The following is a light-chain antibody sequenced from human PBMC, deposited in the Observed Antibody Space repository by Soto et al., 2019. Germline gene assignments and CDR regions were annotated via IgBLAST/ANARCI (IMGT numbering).Light chain of an antibody. Sequence: EIVMTQSPATLSLSPGERATLSCRASQSVSSYLAWYQQKPGQAPRLLIYAASTRATGIPARFSGSGSGTEFTLTIRNPEAEDFEVCYCERYSPWPVFGQGTKVEI. V-gene: IGKV3-15*01. CDR2: AAS. CDR1: QSVSSY. CDR3: ERYSPWPV. J-gene: IGKJ1*01.